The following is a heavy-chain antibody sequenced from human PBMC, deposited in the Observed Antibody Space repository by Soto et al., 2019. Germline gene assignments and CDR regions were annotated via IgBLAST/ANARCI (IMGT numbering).Heavy chain of an antibody. J-gene: IGHJ6*02. Sequence: QVQLVQSGGEVKKPGSSVKVSCKASGGTFSSYAISWVRQAPGQGLEWMGGIIPIFGTANYAQKFQGRVTITADESTSTAYMELSSLRSEDTAVYYCARSYDILTGYHYYYGMDVWGQGTTVTVSS. CDR3: ARSYDILTGYHYYYGMDV. D-gene: IGHD3-9*01. V-gene: IGHV1-69*01. CDR1: GGTFSSYA. CDR2: IIPIFGTA.